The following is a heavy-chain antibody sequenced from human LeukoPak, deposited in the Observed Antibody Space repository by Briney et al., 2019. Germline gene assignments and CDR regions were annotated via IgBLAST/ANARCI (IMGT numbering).Heavy chain of an antibody. CDR1: GFTFDDYA. Sequence: PGGSLRLSCAASGFTFDDYAMHWARQAPGKGLEWVSGISWNSGSIGYADSVKGRYTISRDNAKNSLYLQTNSLRAEDTAVYYCTRSRAGTTSPYDYWGQGTLVTVSS. D-gene: IGHD1-1*01. CDR3: TRSRAGTTSPYDY. CDR2: ISWNSGSI. V-gene: IGHV3-9*01. J-gene: IGHJ4*02.